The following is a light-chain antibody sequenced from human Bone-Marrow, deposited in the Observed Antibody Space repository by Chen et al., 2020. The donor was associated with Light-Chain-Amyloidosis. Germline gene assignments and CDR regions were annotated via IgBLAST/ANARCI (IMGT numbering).Light chain of an antibody. V-gene: IGKV1-39*01. CDR1: QSIGNY. CDR3: QQSYGPPFT. J-gene: IGKJ3*01. Sequence: DIQMTQSPSSLSASVGDRVTITCRASQSIGNYLNWYQQRPGTAPKLLISSSSTLQCGAPSRFSGSGSGTDFTLTIGSLQPEDFGSYYCQQSYGPPFTFGPGTRVDFK. CDR2: SSS.